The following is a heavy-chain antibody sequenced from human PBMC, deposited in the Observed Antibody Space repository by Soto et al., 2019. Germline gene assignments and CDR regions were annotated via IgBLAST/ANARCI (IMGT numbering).Heavy chain of an antibody. D-gene: IGHD5-12*01. Sequence: SVKVSCKASGGTFSSYAISWVRQAPGQGLEWMGGIIPIFGTANYAQKFQGRVTITADKSTSTAYMELSSLRSEDTAVYYCASSGFDYYYYYGMDVWGQGTTVTVS. J-gene: IGHJ6*02. V-gene: IGHV1-69*06. CDR1: GGTFSSYA. CDR2: IIPIFGTA. CDR3: ASSGFDYYYYYGMDV.